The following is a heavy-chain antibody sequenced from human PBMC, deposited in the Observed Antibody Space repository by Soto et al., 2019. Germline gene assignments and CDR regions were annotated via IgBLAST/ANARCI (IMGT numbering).Heavy chain of an antibody. D-gene: IGHD2-8*01. CDR3: ARTRLYSIVLMVYVPANAFDI. CDR1: GGSFGGYY. J-gene: IGHJ3*02. V-gene: IGHV4-34*01. CDR2: INHSGST. Sequence: PSETLSLTCAVYGGSFGGYYWSWIRQPPGKGLEWIGEINHSGSTNYNPSLKSRVTISVDTSKNQFSLKLSSVTAADTAVYYCARTRLYSIVLMVYVPANAFDIWGQGTMVTVSS.